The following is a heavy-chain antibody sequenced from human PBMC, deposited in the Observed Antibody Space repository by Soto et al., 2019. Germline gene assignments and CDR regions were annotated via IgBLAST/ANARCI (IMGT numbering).Heavy chain of an antibody. CDR1: GFTFSSNY. Sequence: GGSLRLSCAASGFTFSSNYMRWFGRAPGKGLEGGSVIYSGGRTYYADSVQGRFTISRHNSKNPLSLPMDSLRAEDTAVYYCARDPRTAMGESSNYYSYSGMDVWGQGTTVTVSS. CDR2: IYSGGRT. J-gene: IGHJ6*02. V-gene: IGHV3-53*01. D-gene: IGHD5-18*01. CDR3: ARDPRTAMGESSNYYSYSGMDV.